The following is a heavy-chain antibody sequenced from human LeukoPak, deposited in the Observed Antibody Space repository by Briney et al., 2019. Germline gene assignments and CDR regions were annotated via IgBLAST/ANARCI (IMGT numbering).Heavy chain of an antibody. J-gene: IGHJ6*03. V-gene: IGHV4-39*01. D-gene: IGHD1-26*01. CDR2: IYYSGST. CDR1: GGSISSNSYY. CDR3: ARITGSFYFYYYMDV. Sequence: SETLSLTCTVSGGSISSNSYYWGWIRQPPGKGLEWIGSIYYSGSTYYNPSLKNRLTISVDTSKNQFSLKLSSVTAADTAVYYCARITGSFYFYYYMDVWGKGTTVTVSS.